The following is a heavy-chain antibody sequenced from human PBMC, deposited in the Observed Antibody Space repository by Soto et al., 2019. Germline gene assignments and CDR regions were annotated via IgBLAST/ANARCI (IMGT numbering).Heavy chain of an antibody. CDR1: GFTFSSYW. J-gene: IGHJ6*02. Sequence: EVQLVESGGGLVQPGGSLRLSCAASGFTFSSYWMHWVRQVSGKGLVWVSRINIDGTSTSYADSVKGRFTISRDNAENTMYLQMSSLRAEDTAVYYCTRASFDGYVYYGMDVWGHGPTVTVSS. D-gene: IGHD3-22*01. CDR2: INIDGTST. V-gene: IGHV3-74*01. CDR3: TRASFDGYVYYGMDV.